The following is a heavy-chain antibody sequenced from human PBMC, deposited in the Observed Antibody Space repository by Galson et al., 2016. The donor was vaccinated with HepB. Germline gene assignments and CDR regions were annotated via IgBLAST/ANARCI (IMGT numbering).Heavy chain of an antibody. Sequence: LRLSCAASGFSFRRYWMSWVRRSPGKGLEWVANINQDAKSNFYGASVKGRFVGFRDNAKNSVYLQLNSLRVEDAAIYYCARDPFNNVGYGAFDFWGRGTEVIVSS. CDR3: ARDPFNNVGYGAFDF. CDR1: GFSFRRYW. V-gene: IGHV3-7*03. J-gene: IGHJ3*01. D-gene: IGHD3-16*01. CDR2: INQDAKSN.